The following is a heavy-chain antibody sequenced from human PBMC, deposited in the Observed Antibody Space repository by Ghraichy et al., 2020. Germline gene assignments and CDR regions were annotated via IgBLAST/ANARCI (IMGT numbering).Heavy chain of an antibody. V-gene: IGHV3-23*01. Sequence: GGSLRLSCAASGFTFSSYAMSWVRQAPGKGLEWVSAISGSGGSTYYADSVKGRFTISRDNSKNTLYLQMNSLRAEDTAVYYCARPGCSSTSCPPLSYYYYGMDVWGQGTTVTVSS. CDR2: ISGSGGST. D-gene: IGHD2-2*01. CDR3: ARPGCSSTSCPPLSYYYYGMDV. J-gene: IGHJ6*02. CDR1: GFTFSSYA.